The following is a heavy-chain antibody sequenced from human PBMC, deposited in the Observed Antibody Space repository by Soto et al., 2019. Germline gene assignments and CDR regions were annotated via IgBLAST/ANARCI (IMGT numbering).Heavy chain of an antibody. Sequence: QVQLVQSGAEVKKPGASVKVSCKASGYTFTSYGISWVRQAPGQGLEWMGWISAYNGNTNYAQKLQGRVTMTTDTCTSGACTELMCLGSDATAVFYCAGDADWSGNSCYGLGGYYDYYGMDVWGKGPTLTVCS. CDR2: ISAYNGNT. CDR3: AGDADWSGNSCYGLGGYYDYYGMDV. J-gene: IGHJ6*04. D-gene: IGHD2-2*01. V-gene: IGHV1-18*01. CDR1: GYTFTSYG.